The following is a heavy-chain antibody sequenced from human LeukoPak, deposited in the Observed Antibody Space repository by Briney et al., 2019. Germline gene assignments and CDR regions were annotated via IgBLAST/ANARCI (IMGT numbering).Heavy chain of an antibody. CDR2: IYDSGST. CDR1: GGSISSYY. D-gene: IGHD3-3*01. J-gene: IGHJ6*03. V-gene: IGHV4-59*01. CDR3: ARGGSYYDFWSGYYDYYYYMDV. Sequence: PSETLSLTCSVSGGSISSYYWSWIRQPPWKGLEWIGYIYDSGSTSYNPSLQSRVTISIDTSKNQFSLRLTSVTAADTAVYYCARGGSYYDFWSGYYDYYYYMDVWGKGTTVTVSS.